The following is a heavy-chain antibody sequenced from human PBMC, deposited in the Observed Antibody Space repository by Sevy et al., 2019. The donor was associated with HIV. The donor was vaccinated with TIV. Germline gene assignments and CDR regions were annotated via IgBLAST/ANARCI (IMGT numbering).Heavy chain of an antibody. CDR3: ARGGSVATAMVVLFDY. Sequence: GGSLRLSCAASGFTFSSYAMHWVRQAPGKGLEWVAVISYDGSNKYYADSVKGRFTISRDNSKNTLYLQMNSLRAEDTAVYYCARGGSVATAMVVLFDYWGQGTLVTVSS. J-gene: IGHJ4*02. CDR1: GFTFSSYA. CDR2: ISYDGSNK. D-gene: IGHD5-18*01. V-gene: IGHV3-30-3*01.